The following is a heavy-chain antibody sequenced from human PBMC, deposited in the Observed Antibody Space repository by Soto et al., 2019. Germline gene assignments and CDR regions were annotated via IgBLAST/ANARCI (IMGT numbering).Heavy chain of an antibody. CDR1: GGTFTSYA. D-gene: IGHD1-26*01. J-gene: IGHJ6*02. CDR3: AIRSRPGRNAMDV. Sequence: QVQLVQSGAEVKKPGSSVKVYCKASGGTFTSYAINWVRQAPGQGLEWMGGIIPIFAIANYAQKFQGRVTIAADESTSTAYMELSSLRSEDTAVYYFAIRSRPGRNAMDVCGQGTTVTVSS. CDR2: IIPIFAIA. V-gene: IGHV1-69*01.